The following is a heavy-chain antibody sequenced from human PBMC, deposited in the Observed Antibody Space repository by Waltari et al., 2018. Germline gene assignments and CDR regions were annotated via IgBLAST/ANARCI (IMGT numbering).Heavy chain of an antibody. Sequence: EVQLVASGGGLVQPGGSLRLSCAASGFSFSAYEMIWVRQAPGKGLEWVSIIRGSGSTIYYADSVKGRFTIARDNAKDSLYLEMSDLRVEDTALYYCVVGFCSGGSCYSRDYWGQGTLVTVSS. CDR2: IRGSGSTI. J-gene: IGHJ4*02. D-gene: IGHD2-15*01. V-gene: IGHV3-48*03. CDR1: GFSFSAYE. CDR3: VVGFCSGGSCYSRDY.